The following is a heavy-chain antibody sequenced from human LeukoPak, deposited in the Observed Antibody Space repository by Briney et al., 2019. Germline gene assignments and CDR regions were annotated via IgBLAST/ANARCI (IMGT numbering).Heavy chain of an antibody. J-gene: IGHJ3*02. D-gene: IGHD6-19*01. Sequence: ASVKVSCKASGYTFTGYYMHWVRQAPGQGLEWMGRINPNSGGTNYAQKFQGRVTMTRDTSISTAYMELSRLRSDNTAVHYCARFFVAGTLDVAFDIWGQGTMVTVSS. CDR3: ARFFVAGTLDVAFDI. CDR2: INPNSGGT. CDR1: GYTFTGYY. V-gene: IGHV1-2*06.